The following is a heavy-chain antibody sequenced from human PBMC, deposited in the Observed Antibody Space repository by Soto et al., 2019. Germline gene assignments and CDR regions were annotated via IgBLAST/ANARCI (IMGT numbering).Heavy chain of an antibody. CDR3: ARTVRGVDYYYYGIDV. CDR2: INPNSGGT. Sequence: QVQLVQSGAEVKKPGASVKVSCKASGYTFTGYYMHWVRQAPGQGLEWMGWINPNSGGTNYAQKFQGWVTMTRDTSISTAYMELSRLRSDDTAVYYCARTVRGVDYYYYGIDVWGQGTTVTVSS. V-gene: IGHV1-2*04. CDR1: GYTFTGYY. D-gene: IGHD3-10*01. J-gene: IGHJ6*02.